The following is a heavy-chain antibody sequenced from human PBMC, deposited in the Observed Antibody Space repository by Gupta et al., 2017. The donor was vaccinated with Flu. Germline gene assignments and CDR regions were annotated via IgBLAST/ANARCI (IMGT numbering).Heavy chain of an antibody. CDR1: GFTFDDYA. J-gene: IGHJ4*02. CDR3: AKGIVGATINFDY. Sequence: EVQLVESGGGLVQPGRSLRLSCAASGFTFDDYAMHWVRQAPGKGLEWVSGISWNSGSIGYADSVKGRFTISRDNAKNSLYLQMNSLRAEDTALYYCAKGIVGATINFDYWGQGTLVTVSS. CDR2: ISWNSGSI. D-gene: IGHD1-26*01. V-gene: IGHV3-9*01.